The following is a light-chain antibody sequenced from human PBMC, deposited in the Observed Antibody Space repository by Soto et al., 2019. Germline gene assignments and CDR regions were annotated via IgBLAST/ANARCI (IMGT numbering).Light chain of an antibody. CDR2: DAS. CDR3: QHYGSSPPIT. CDR1: QSVSSSY. Sequence: EIVVTQSPATLFLSPGERATLSCGASQSVSSSYLAWYQQKPGLAPRLLIYDASSRATGIPDRFSGSGSGTDFTLTISRLEPEDFAVYYCQHYGSSPPITFGQGTRLEIK. V-gene: IGKV3D-20*01. J-gene: IGKJ5*01.